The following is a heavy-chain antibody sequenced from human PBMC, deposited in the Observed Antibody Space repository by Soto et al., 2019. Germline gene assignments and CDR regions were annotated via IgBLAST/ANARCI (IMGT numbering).Heavy chain of an antibody. CDR3: AKTEGYYHFDH. CDR2: ISTYKGDT. V-gene: IGHV1-18*01. Sequence: QVQLVQSEAEVKKPGASVKVACKASGYTFTNYGITWVRQAPGQGLEWMAWISTYKGDTHFAQNLQGRLHKTTDPSTSPGFMGLRGLRTCDPAVYYWAKTEGYYHFDHWGQGTLVTVSS. J-gene: IGHJ4*02. CDR1: GYTFTNYG. D-gene: IGHD3-10*01.